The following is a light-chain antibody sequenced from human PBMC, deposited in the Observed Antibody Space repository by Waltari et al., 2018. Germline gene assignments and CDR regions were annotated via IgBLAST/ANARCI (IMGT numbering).Light chain of an antibody. J-gene: IGKJ4*01. CDR2: GAS. V-gene: IGKV3-20*01. CDR3: QQYDGSLVT. CDR1: QTISGSW. Sequence: CRASQTISGSWLTWYQQKPGQAPRLLIYGASSRATAIPDRFSGSGSGTDFTLTISRLEPEDFAVYYCQQYDGSLVTFGGGTKVEIK.